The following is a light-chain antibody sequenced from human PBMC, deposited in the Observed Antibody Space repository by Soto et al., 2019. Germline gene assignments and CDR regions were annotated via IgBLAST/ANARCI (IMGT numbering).Light chain of an antibody. J-gene: IGKJ4*01. CDR2: GAS. V-gene: IGKV3-20*01. CDR3: QQYGSPPLT. Sequence: EIVLTQSPGTLSLSPGERATLSCRASQSVSSSYLAWYQQKPGQAPRLLIYGASSRATGIPDRFSGSGSGTDFTLTSSRLEPEDLAVYYCQQYGSPPLTFGGGTKVEIK. CDR1: QSVSSSY.